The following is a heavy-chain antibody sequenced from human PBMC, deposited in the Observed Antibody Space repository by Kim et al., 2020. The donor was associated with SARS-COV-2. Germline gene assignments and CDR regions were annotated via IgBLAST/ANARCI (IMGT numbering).Heavy chain of an antibody. J-gene: IGHJ6*04. Sequence: SETLSLTCTVSGGSISSGGYYWSWIRQDPGKGLEWIGYIQYSGSTYYNPSLKSRVIISVDTSKNQFSLKLSSVTAADTAVYYCARDARYFDWLVAGGYNVFVMDVWGEGTPFTVSS. CDR1: GGSISSGGYY. CDR3: ARDARYFDWLVAGGYNVFVMDV. V-gene: IGHV4-31*03. CDR2: IQYSGST. D-gene: IGHD3-9*01.